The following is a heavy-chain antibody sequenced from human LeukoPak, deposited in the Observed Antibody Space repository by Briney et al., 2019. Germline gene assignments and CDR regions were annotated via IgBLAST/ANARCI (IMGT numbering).Heavy chain of an antibody. CDR3: ARVSYSSSWYAPHFDY. V-gene: IGHV3-21*04. CDR1: GFTFSSYS. J-gene: IGHJ4*02. CDR2: ISSSSSYI. Sequence: GGSLRLSCAASGFTFSSYSMNWVRQAPGKGLEWVSSISSSSSYIYYADSVKGRFTISRDNAKNSLYLQMNSLRAEDTAVYYCARVSYSSSWYAPHFDYWGQGTLVTVSS. D-gene: IGHD6-13*01.